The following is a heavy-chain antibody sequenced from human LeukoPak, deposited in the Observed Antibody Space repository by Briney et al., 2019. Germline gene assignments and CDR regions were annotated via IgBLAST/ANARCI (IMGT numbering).Heavy chain of an antibody. CDR2: IVVGSGNT. V-gene: IGHV1-58*02. J-gene: IGHJ4*02. Sequence: SVKVSCKASGFTFTSSAMQWVRQARGQRLEWIGWIVVGSGNTNYAQKFQERVTITRDMSTSTAYMELSSLRSEDTAVYYCAAGGFVSSGSYPDDYWGQGTLVTVSS. CDR1: GFTFTSSA. D-gene: IGHD1-26*01. CDR3: AAGGFVSSGSYPDDY.